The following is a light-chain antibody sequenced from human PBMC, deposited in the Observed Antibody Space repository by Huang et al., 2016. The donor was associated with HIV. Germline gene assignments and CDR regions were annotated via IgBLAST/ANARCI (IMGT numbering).Light chain of an antibody. CDR1: AGVSNN. CDR2: GAS. Sequence: IVMTQSPATLSVSPGERATLSCRASAGVSNNVAWYQQRPGQTPRLLIHGASTRQTGIPAKFSGRGSGTEFTLTITSLQPEDSAVYYCQQYNNWPPWTFGPGTQVEI. CDR3: QQYNNWPPWT. J-gene: IGKJ1*01. V-gene: IGKV3D-15*01.